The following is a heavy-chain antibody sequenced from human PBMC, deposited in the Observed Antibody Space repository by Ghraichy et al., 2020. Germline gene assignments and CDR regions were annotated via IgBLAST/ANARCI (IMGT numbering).Heavy chain of an antibody. J-gene: IGHJ6*02. V-gene: IGHV4-4*07. CDR2: LYNTGST. Sequence: ETLSLTCTVSGGSISDFYWSWIRQPAGKGLEWIGRLYNTGSTDYNPSLKSRVTMSVDTSKNQFSLKLNSVTAADTAVYYCASQRYYYFGMDVWGQGTTVTVSS. CDR3: ASQRYYYFGMDV. CDR1: GGSISDFY.